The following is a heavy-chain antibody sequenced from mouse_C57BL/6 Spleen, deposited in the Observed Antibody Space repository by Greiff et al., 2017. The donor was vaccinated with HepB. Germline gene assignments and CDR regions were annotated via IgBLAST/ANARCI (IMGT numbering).Heavy chain of an antibody. CDR2: ISSGGSYT. V-gene: IGHV5-6*01. CDR1: GFTFSSYG. CDR3: ARHGYLDY. Sequence: EVQGVEPGGDLVKPGGSLKLSCAASGFTFSSYGMSWVRQTPDKRLEWVATISSGGSYTYYPDSVKGRFTISTDNAKNTLYLQMSSLKSEDTAMYYCARHGYLDYWGQGTTLTVSS. J-gene: IGHJ2*01.